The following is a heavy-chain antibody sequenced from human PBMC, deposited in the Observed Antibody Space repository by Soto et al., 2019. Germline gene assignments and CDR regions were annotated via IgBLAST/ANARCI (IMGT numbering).Heavy chain of an antibody. CDR3: ARTFDTITYYFDY. CDR2: ISFNGNSL. Sequence: GGSLRLSXTASEFSFSSYAMHWIRPSPGKGLEWVAVISFNGNSLHYADSVKDRFTISRDNSKSTLYLQMNNMRTEDTAVYYCARTFDTITYYFDYWGQGTLVTVSS. D-gene: IGHD3-9*01. V-gene: IGHV3-30-3*01. CDR1: EFSFSSYA. J-gene: IGHJ4*02.